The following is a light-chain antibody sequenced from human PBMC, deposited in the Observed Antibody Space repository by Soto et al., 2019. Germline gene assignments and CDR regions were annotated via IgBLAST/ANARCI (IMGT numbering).Light chain of an antibody. CDR3: HQYSSY. CDR2: QVS. J-gene: IGKJ4*01. Sequence: DIQMTQSPATLSASVGDRVTITCRASQSINGWLAWYQQKPGKAPKVLISQVSNLESGVPSRFSDSGSGTEFTLTITSLQPDDSAPYYCHQYSSYFGGGTMVDIK. CDR1: QSINGW. V-gene: IGKV1-5*01.